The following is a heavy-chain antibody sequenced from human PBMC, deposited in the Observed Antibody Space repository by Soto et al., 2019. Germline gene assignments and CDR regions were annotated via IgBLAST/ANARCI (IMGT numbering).Heavy chain of an antibody. CDR2: IYYSGST. J-gene: IGHJ4*02. Sequence: SETLSLTCTVSGGSVSSGSYYWSWIRQPPGKGLEWIEYIYYSGSTTYNPSLKSRVTISVDTCKNQFSLKLNSVTAADTAVYYCARTLGYYGDYVDYWGQGTPVTVSS. D-gene: IGHD4-17*01. CDR3: ARTLGYYGDYVDY. CDR1: GGSVSSGSYY. V-gene: IGHV4-61*01.